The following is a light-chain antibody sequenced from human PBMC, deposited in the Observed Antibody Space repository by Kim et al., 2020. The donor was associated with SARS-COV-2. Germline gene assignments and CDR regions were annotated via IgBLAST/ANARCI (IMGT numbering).Light chain of an antibody. J-gene: IGLJ3*02. CDR1: SSDVGNYNY. CDR3: SSYTSSSTWV. Sequence: QSALTQPASVSGSPGQSITISCTGTSSDVGNYNYVSWYQQHPGRAPKLIISHVSNRPSGVSDRFSGSKSGNTASLTISGLQAEDEADYYSSSYTSSSTWVFGGGTQLTVL. V-gene: IGLV2-14*03. CDR2: HVS.